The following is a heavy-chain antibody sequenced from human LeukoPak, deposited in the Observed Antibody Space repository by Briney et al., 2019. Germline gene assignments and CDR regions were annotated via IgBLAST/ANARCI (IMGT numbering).Heavy chain of an antibody. CDR2: IYQSGST. D-gene: IGHD5-12*01. CDR3: ARGNVAHYYYYGMDA. J-gene: IGHJ6*02. V-gene: IGHV4-59*01. CDR1: GGSISNYY. Sequence: PSETLSLTCTVSGGSISNYYWSWIRQPPGKGLEWIGYIYQSGSTDYNPSLKSRVTISVDTSRNQFSLKLYSVTAADTAVYYCARGNVAHYYYYGMDAWGQGTTVTVSS.